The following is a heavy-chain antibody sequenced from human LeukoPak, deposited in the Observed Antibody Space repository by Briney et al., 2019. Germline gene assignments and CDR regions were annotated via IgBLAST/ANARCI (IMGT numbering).Heavy chain of an antibody. V-gene: IGHV3-30*02. Sequence: GGSLRLSCEASQFSVSINFMSWVRQAPGKGLEWVAFIRYDGSNKYYADSVKGRFTISRDNSKNTLYLQMNSLRAEDTAVYYCARDQLDIVVVPAATHYYYYMDVWGKGTTVTVSS. CDR1: QFSVSINF. D-gene: IGHD2-2*03. CDR3: ARDQLDIVVVPAATHYYYYMDV. CDR2: IRYDGSNK. J-gene: IGHJ6*03.